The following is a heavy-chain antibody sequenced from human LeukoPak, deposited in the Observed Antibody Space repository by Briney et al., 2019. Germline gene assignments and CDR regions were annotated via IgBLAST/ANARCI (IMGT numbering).Heavy chain of an antibody. Sequence: TPGGSLRLSCAASGFTFSSYSMNWVRQAPGKGLEWVSSISSSSNYIYYADSVKGRFTISRDNAKNSLYLQMKSLRAEDTAVYYCAREYYYDSSGYSDAFDIWGQGTMVTVSS. CDR1: GFTFSSYS. CDR3: AREYYYDSSGYSDAFDI. J-gene: IGHJ3*02. V-gene: IGHV3-21*01. CDR2: ISSSSNYI. D-gene: IGHD3-22*01.